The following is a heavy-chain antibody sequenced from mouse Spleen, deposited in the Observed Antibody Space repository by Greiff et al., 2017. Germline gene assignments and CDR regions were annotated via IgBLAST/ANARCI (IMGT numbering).Heavy chain of an antibody. J-gene: IGHJ4*01. V-gene: IGHV5-9-1*01. CDR3: ARLSLYETGAMDY. D-gene: IGHD1-1*01. CDR2: ISSGGSYT. Sequence: EVKLVESGGGLVKPGGSLKLSCAASGFTFSSYAMSWVRQTPEKRLEWVATISSGGSYTYYPDSVKGRFTISRDNAKNTLYLQMSSLRSEDTAMYYCARLSLYETGAMDYWGQGTSVTVSS. CDR1: GFTFSSYA.